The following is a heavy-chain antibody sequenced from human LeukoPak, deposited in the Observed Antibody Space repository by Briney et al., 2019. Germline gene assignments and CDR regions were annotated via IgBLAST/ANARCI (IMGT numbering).Heavy chain of an antibody. CDR1: GGSISSGGYS. V-gene: IGHV4-30-2*01. J-gene: IGHJ4*02. Sequence: SETLSLTCAVSGGSISSGGYSWSWIRQPPGKGLEWIGYIYHSGSTYYNPSLKSRVTISVDTSKNQFSLKLSSVTAADTAVYYCAREPMGEYDFWSGYYTSKYYFDYWGQGTLVTVSS. CDR2: IYHSGST. D-gene: IGHD3-3*01. CDR3: AREPMGEYDFWSGYYTSKYYFDY.